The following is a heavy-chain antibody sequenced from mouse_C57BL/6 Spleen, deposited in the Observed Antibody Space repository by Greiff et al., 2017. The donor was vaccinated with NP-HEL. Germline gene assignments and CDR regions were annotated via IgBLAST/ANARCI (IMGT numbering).Heavy chain of an antibody. D-gene: IGHD2-1*01. V-gene: IGHV1-18*01. Sequence: EVQLQQSGPELVKPGASVKIPCKASGYTFTDYNMDWVKQSHGKSLEWIGDINPNNGGTIYNQKFKGKATLTVDKSSSTAYMELRSLTSEDTAVYYCARHYGNYGGYFDVWGTGTTVTVSS. J-gene: IGHJ1*03. CDR2: INPNNGGT. CDR3: ARHYGNYGGYFDV. CDR1: GYTFTDYN.